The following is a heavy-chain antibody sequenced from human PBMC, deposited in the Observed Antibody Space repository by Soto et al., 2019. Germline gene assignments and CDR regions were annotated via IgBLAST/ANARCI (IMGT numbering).Heavy chain of an antibody. Sequence: SETLSLTCAVSGGSISSGGYYWSWIRQPPGKGLEWIGYIYYRGNTDYNPSLKSRVTISLDTPKNQFSLKLSSVTAADTAVYYCARHPGYYDILTGYTTYYFDYWGQGILVTVSS. CDR3: ARHPGYYDILTGYTTYYFDY. D-gene: IGHD3-9*01. V-gene: IGHV4-61*08. CDR2: IYYRGNT. J-gene: IGHJ4*02. CDR1: GGSISSGGYY.